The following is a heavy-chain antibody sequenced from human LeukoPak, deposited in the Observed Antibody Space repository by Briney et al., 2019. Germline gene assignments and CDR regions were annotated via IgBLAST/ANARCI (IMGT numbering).Heavy chain of an antibody. D-gene: IGHD3-22*01. CDR3: AKERYYYDSSGYYSNNPFDY. CDR2: IYSGGST. J-gene: IGHJ4*02. V-gene: IGHV3-53*05. Sequence: GGSLRLSCAASGFTVSSNYMSWVRQAPGKGLEWVSVIYSGGSTYYADSVKGRFTISRDNSKNTLYLQMNSLRAEDTAVYYCAKERYYYDSSGYYSNNPFDYWGQGTLVTVSS. CDR1: GFTVSSNY.